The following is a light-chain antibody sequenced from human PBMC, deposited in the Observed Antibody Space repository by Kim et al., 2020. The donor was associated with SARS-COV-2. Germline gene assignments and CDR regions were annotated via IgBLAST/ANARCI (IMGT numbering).Light chain of an antibody. V-gene: IGKV1-17*01. Sequence: AAVGDAVTITVRASQDIRNDLGWYQQNPGRAPKRLVYGASSLQSGVPSRFSGSGSGTEFTLTISSLQPEDFATYFCLPHHTYPTTFGQGTRLEIK. CDR1: QDIRND. CDR2: GAS. J-gene: IGKJ5*01. CDR3: LPHHTYPTT.